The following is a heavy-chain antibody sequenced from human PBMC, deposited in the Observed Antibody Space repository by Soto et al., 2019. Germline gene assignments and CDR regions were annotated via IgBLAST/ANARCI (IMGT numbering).Heavy chain of an antibody. CDR3: ARERSVGYCITTNCPKPFYYYAMDV. V-gene: IGHV1-69*12. J-gene: IGHJ6*02. CDR2: IIPVFGTP. CDR1: GGTFTNYA. D-gene: IGHD2-2*01. Sequence: QVQLVQSGAEVKKPGSSLKVSCKASGGTFTNYAFSWVRQAPGQGLEWMGGIIPVFGTPDYAQKFQGRVTITADESTRTASMELSRLRSDDTAVYYCARERSVGYCITTNCPKPFYYYAMDVWGQGTTVTVSS.